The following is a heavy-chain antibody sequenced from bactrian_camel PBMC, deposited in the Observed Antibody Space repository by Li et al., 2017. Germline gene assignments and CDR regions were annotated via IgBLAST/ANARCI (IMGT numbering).Heavy chain of an antibody. CDR2: YDSDRVA. CDR3: AADTAASYGTPWNMRSRYHY. D-gene: IGHD6*01. V-gene: IGHV3S53*01. J-gene: IGHJ4*01. Sequence: YSLTPGKEREAIAHYDSDRVANYADAVKGRFTIYRDNEKSILYLQMDSLKPEDTAMYYCAADTAASYGTPWNMRSRYHYWGQGTQVTVS.